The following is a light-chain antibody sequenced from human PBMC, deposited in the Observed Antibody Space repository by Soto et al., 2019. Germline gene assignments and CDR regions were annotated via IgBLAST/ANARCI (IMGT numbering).Light chain of an antibody. CDR3: AAWDDSLSGVV. J-gene: IGLJ2*01. CDR1: SSNIGSNF. CDR2: RNN. Sequence: QAVVTQPPSASGTPGQRVTISCSGSSSNIGSNFIYWYQQLPGTAPKLLIYRNNERPSGVPDRFSGSKSGTSASLAISGLRSEDEAHYHCAAWDDSLSGVVFGGGTKLTVL. V-gene: IGLV1-47*01.